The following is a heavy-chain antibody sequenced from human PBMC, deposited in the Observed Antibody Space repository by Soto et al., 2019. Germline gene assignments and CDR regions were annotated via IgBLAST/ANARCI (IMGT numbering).Heavy chain of an antibody. CDR3: ARDEYSYGFGNWFDP. D-gene: IGHD5-18*01. V-gene: IGHV4-31*03. CDR1: GGSISSGGYY. J-gene: IGHJ5*02. Sequence: SETLSLTCTVSGGSISSGGYYWSWIRQHPGKGLEWIGYIYYSGSTYYNPSLKSRVTISVDTSKNQFSLKLSSVTAADTAVYYCARDEYSYGFGNWFDPWGQGTLVTVSS. CDR2: IYYSGST.